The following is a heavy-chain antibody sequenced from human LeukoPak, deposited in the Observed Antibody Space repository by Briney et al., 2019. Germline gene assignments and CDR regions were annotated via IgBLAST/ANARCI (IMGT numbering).Heavy chain of an antibody. CDR3: ASLPIVVVPAARDYYYGMDV. V-gene: IGHV1-18*01. Sequence: ASVKVLCKASGYTFTSYGISWVRQAPGQGLEWMGWISAYNGNTNYAQKLQGRVTMTTDTSTSTAYMELWSLRSDDTAVYYCASLPIVVVPAARDYYYGMDVWGQGTTVTVSS. CDR2: ISAYNGNT. D-gene: IGHD2-2*01. CDR1: GYTFTSYG. J-gene: IGHJ6*02.